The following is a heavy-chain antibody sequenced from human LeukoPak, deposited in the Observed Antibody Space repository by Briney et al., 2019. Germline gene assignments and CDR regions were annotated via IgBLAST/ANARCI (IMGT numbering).Heavy chain of an antibody. CDR3: TEGSSGPYDY. J-gene: IGHJ4*02. CDR2: IRSKTYGGTT. CDR1: GFTFGDYA. Sequence: GGSLRPSCTASGFTFGDYAMSWVRQAPGKGLEWVGFIRSKTYGGTTEYAASVKGRFTISRDDSKSIAYLQMNSLKTDDTAVYYCTEGSSGPYDYWGQGTLVTVSS. V-gene: IGHV3-49*04. D-gene: IGHD3-22*01.